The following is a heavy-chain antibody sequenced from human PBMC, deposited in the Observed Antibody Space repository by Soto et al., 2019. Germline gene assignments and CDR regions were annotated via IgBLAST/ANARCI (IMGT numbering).Heavy chain of an antibody. D-gene: IGHD4-4*01. J-gene: IGHJ5*02. Sequence: GGSLRLSCEASGFTFSGYWMSWVRQAPGKGLEWVADIKHDGSVQYYVDSVKGRLTISRDNAKKQLYLQMNGLRAEDTALYYCARAPYSNAWDRFDPGGQGTLVTVS. CDR3: ARAPYSNAWDRFDP. V-gene: IGHV3-7*03. CDR1: GFTFSGYW. CDR2: IKHDGSVQ.